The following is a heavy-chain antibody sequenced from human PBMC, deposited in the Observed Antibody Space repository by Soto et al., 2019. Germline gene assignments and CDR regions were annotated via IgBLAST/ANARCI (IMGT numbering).Heavy chain of an antibody. D-gene: IGHD2-21*01. J-gene: IGHJ4*02. CDR3: ARGGDGYHFGAFY. CDR1: GGGNLRDYR. V-gene: IGHV1-69*01. CDR2: IIPKLGSA. Sequence: QVQLVQSGAEVKEPGSSVKVSCKASGGGNLRDYRTTWVRRAPGQGLEWMGGIIPKLGSANYAQNFQGRVTITADESTNAVYMDLRSLGSDDTDVSSCARGGDGYHFGAFYCGQGTPVTVSS.